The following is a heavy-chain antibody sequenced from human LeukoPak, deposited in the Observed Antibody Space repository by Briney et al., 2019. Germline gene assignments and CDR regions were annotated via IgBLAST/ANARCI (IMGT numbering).Heavy chain of an antibody. CDR2: ISSGSSYI. D-gene: IGHD3-22*01. V-gene: IGHV3-21*01. CDR1: GFIFSSYS. J-gene: IGHJ4*02. Sequence: GGSLRLSCAASGFIFSSYSMNWVRQAPGKGLEWVSSISSGSSYIYYADSVKGRFTISRDNAKNSLYLQMNSLSAEDTAVYYCARDVYYYDSSAKGGYYFDYWGQGTLVTVSS. CDR3: ARDVYYYDSSAKGGYYFDY.